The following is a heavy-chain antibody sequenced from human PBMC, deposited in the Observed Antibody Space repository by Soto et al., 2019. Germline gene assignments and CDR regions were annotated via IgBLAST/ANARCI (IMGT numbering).Heavy chain of an antibody. CDR1: GGSVSSNTYY. J-gene: IGHJ4*02. CDR2: IFYSGNT. CDR3: ATSPPTGWDPYYFDY. D-gene: IGHD6-19*01. V-gene: IGHV4-61*01. Sequence: SETLSLTCTVSGGSVSSNTYYWNWIRQPPGKGLEWIGYIFYSGNTNYNPSLKSRVTLSLDSSKNQFSLKLSSVTAADTAVYYCATSPPTGWDPYYFDYWGQGTLVTVSS.